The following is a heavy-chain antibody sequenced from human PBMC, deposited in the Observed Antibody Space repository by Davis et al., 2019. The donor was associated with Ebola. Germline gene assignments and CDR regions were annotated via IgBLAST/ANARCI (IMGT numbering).Heavy chain of an antibody. CDR1: GFTFSSYG. D-gene: IGHD5-18*01. Sequence: GGSLRLSCAASGFTFSSYGMRWVRQAPGKGLEWVAVISYDGSNKYYADSVKGRFTISRDNSKNTLYLQMNSLRAEDTAVYYCAKDGQLWYSYYYGMDVWGQGTTVTVSS. V-gene: IGHV3-30*18. CDR3: AKDGQLWYSYYYGMDV. J-gene: IGHJ6*02. CDR2: ISYDGSNK.